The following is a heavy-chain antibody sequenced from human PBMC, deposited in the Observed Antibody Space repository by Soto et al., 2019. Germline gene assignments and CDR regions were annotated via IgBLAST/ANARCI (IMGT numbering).Heavy chain of an antibody. D-gene: IGHD2-21*02. Sequence: GGSLRLSCAASGFTFSSYAMSWVRQAPGKGLEWVSAISGSGGSTYYADSVKGRFTISRDNSKNTLYLQMNSLRAEDTAVYYCAKELGIRPYCGGDCYPPGPLTYWGQGTLVTVSS. V-gene: IGHV3-23*01. CDR3: AKELGIRPYCGGDCYPPGPLTY. CDR1: GFTFSSYA. J-gene: IGHJ4*02. CDR2: ISGSGGST.